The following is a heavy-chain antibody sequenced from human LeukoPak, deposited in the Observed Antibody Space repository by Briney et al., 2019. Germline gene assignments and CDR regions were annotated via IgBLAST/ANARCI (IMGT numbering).Heavy chain of an antibody. V-gene: IGHV5-51*01. D-gene: IGHD6-19*01. CDR3: ARHSDITVADS. CDR2: IFPDDSDT. Sequence: HGESLKISCKGSGYSFTSYWIAWVRQMPGRGLEWMGIIFPDDSDTRYSSSFQGLITISADKPINTAYLQWSSLKASDTAMYYCARHSDITVADSWGQGTLVTVS. CDR1: GYSFTSYW. J-gene: IGHJ5*01.